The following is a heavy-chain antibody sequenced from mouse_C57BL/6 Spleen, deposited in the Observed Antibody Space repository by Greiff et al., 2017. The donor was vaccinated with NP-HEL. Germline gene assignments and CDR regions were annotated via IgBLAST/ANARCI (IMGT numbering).Heavy chain of an antibody. Sequence: QVQLKESGPELVKPGASVKISCKASGYAFSSSWMNWVKQRPGKGLEWIGRIYPGDGDTNYNGKFKGKATLTADKSSSTAYMQLSSLTSEDSAVYFCARDITTVVATGAYWGQGTLVTVSA. J-gene: IGHJ3*01. CDR2: IYPGDGDT. CDR1: GYAFSSSW. CDR3: ARDITTVVATGAY. D-gene: IGHD1-1*01. V-gene: IGHV1-82*01.